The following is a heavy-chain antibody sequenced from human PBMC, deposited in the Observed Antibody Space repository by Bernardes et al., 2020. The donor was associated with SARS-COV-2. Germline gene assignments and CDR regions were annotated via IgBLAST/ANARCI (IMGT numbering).Heavy chain of an antibody. CDR2: ISTGGSTK. V-gene: IGHV3-48*03. CDR3: AREYTYGFDS. CDR1: GVTFSSSV. D-gene: IGHD5-18*01. J-gene: IGHJ4*02. Sequence: GGSLRLSCAASGVTFSSSVMNWVRQAPGKGLEWVSYISTGGSTKYYADSVKGRFTISRDSAKNSQYLQMNSLRAEDTAVYYCAREYTYGFDSWGKGTLVTVSS.